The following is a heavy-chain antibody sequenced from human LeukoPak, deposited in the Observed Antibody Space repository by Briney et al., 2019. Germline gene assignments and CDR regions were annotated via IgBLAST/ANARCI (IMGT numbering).Heavy chain of an antibody. CDR3: AKDLYNSGSYWPFDY. Sequence: PGGSLRLSCAASGFTFISYGMHWVRQAPGKGLEWVAFIRYDGSNKYYADSVKGRFTISRDNSKNTLYLQVNSLRAEDTAVYYCAKDLYNSGSYWPFDYWGQGTLVTVSS. J-gene: IGHJ4*02. CDR2: IRYDGSNK. D-gene: IGHD1-26*01. V-gene: IGHV3-30*02. CDR1: GFTFISYG.